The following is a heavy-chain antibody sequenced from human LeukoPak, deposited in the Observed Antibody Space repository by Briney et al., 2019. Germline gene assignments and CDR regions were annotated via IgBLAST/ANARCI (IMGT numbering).Heavy chain of an antibody. V-gene: IGHV3-30*02. Sequence: GGSLRLSCSASGFAFRKYGMHWVRQAPGKGLQWVAFVRSDETTKYYADSVKGRFTISRDNSRNTVSLPMSSLRTEDAAVYYCAIDLSVFYDTSATSTDFWGQGTLVTVSS. CDR3: AIDLSVFYDTSATSTDF. CDR1: GFAFRKYG. J-gene: IGHJ4*02. CDR2: VRSDETTK. D-gene: IGHD3-22*01.